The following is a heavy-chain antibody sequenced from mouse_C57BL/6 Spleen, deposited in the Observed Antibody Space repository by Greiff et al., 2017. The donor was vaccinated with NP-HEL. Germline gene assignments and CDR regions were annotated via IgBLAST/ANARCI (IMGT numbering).Heavy chain of an antibody. CDR3: ARNYGSSYYFDY. Sequence: EVQLQQSGPELVKPGASVKISCKASGYSFTGYYMNWVKQSPEKSLEWIGEINPSTGGTTYNQKFKAKATLTVDKSSSTAYMQLKSLTSEDSAVDYCARNYGSSYYFDYWGQGTTLTVSS. V-gene: IGHV1-42*01. CDR1: GYSFTGYY. J-gene: IGHJ2*01. CDR2: INPSTGGT. D-gene: IGHD1-1*01.